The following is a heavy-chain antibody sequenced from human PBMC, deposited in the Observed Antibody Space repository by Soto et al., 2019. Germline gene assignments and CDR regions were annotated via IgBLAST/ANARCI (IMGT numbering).Heavy chain of an antibody. J-gene: IGHJ5*02. CDR2: IYYSGST. Sequence: ETLSLTCTVSGGSISSYYWSWIRQPPGKGLEWIGYIYYSGSTNYNPSLKSRVTISVDTSKNQFSLKLSSVTAADTAVYYCARSPLGYCSGGSCYHNWFDPWGQGTLVTVSS. CDR1: GGSISSYY. D-gene: IGHD2-15*01. V-gene: IGHV4-59*08. CDR3: ARSPLGYCSGGSCYHNWFDP.